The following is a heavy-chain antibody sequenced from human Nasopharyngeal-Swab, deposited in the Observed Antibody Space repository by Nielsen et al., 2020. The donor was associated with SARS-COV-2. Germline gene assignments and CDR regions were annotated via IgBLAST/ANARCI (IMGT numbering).Heavy chain of an antibody. CDR2: INDYEDRL. V-gene: IGHV3-64D*06. CDR1: GFTFNMYA. CDR3: VKDLRGNYAFDI. D-gene: IGHD1-7*01. Sequence: GGSLRLSCAASGFTFNMYAMHWVRQAPGKGLEYVSTINDYEDRLYYADSVKGRFTISRDNSKNTLYLQMSSLRAEDTAVYWCVKDLRGNYAFDIWGQGTMVTVSS. J-gene: IGHJ3*02.